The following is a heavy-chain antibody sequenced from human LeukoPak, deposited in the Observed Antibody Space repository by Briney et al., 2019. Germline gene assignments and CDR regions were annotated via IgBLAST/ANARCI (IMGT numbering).Heavy chain of an antibody. CDR1: GYTFTGYY. CDR2: INPNSGGT. Sequence: GESLKISCKASGYTFTGYYMHWVRQAPGQGLEWMGWINPNSGGTNYAQKFQGRVTMTRDTSISTAYMELSRLRSDDAAVYYCAFVSGSPGDYYYYYGMDVWGQGTTVTVSS. V-gene: IGHV1-2*02. CDR3: AFVSGSPGDYYYYYGMDV. J-gene: IGHJ6*02. D-gene: IGHD5-12*01.